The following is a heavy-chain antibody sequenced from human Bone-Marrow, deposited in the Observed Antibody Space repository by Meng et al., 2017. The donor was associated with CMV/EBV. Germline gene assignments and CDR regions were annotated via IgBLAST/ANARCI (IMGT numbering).Heavy chain of an antibody. CDR1: GFTFSSYA. Sequence: GESLKISCAASGFTFSSYARSWVRQAPGKGLEWGSAISGSGSSKYYADSVKGRFTSSRDNSKNTLYLQMNILRAEETAVYYGAKLKRMDQQRVPANEDDAFDIWGPGTMVTVSS. D-gene: IGHD2-2*01. V-gene: IGHV3-23*01. CDR2: ISGSGSSK. J-gene: IGHJ3*02. CDR3: AKLKRMDQQRVPANEDDAFDI.